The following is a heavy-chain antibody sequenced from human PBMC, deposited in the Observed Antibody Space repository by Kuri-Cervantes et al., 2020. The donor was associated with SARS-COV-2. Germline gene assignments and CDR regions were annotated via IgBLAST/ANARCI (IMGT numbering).Heavy chain of an antibody. V-gene: IGHV4-31*03. CDR3: ARDPHYYGTNGQDYPWYFDL. J-gene: IGHJ2*01. D-gene: IGHD2-8*01. CDR1: AGYVSSGGYY. Sequence: SETLSLTCTVSAGYVSSGGYYWSWIRQRPGKGLEWIGYIYYSGNTYYNPSLKSRVSISIDTSKNQFSLQLSSVTAADTAVYYCARDPHYYGTNGQDYPWYFDLWGRGTLVTVSS. CDR2: IYYSGNT.